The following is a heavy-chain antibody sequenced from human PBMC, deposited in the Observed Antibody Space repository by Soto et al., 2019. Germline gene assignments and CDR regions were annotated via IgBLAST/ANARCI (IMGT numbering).Heavy chain of an antibody. V-gene: IGHV4-59*08. J-gene: IGHJ4*02. Sequence: SETLSLTCTVSSGSIINYYWSWIRQPPGKGLEWIGYIYYSGSTWYNPSLQSRVIISVDTSKNQFSLNLNSVTAADTAVYYCARHDNGVTSEWSQGTLVTVSS. CDR2: IYYSGST. D-gene: IGHD2-8*01. CDR1: SGSIINYY. CDR3: ARHDNGVTSE.